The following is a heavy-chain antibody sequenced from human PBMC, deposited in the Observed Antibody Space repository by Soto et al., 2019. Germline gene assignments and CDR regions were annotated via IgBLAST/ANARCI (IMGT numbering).Heavy chain of an antibody. V-gene: IGHV5-51*01. Sequence: GESLKISCKGSGYSFTSYWIGWVRQMPGKGLEWMGIIYPGDSDTRYSPSFQGQVTISADKSISTAYLQWSSLKASDTAMYYCARHGPGQITVGPTGDALDIWGQGTMVTVSS. CDR1: GYSFTSYW. CDR3: ARHGPGQITVGPTGDALDI. J-gene: IGHJ3*02. D-gene: IGHD1-26*01. CDR2: IYPGDSDT.